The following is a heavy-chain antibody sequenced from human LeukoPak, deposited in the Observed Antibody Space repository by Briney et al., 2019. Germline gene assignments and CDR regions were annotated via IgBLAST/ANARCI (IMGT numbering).Heavy chain of an antibody. CDR2: IYYGGST. CDR1: GGSISSYY. Sequence: LSEILSLTCTVSGGSISSYYWSWIRQPPGKGLEWIGYIYYGGSTNYNPSLKSRVTISVDTSKNQFSLKLSSVTAADTAVYYCARDRAAAGTYQLDYWGQGTLVTVSS. CDR3: ARDRAAAGTYQLDY. J-gene: IGHJ4*02. D-gene: IGHD6-13*01. V-gene: IGHV4-59*01.